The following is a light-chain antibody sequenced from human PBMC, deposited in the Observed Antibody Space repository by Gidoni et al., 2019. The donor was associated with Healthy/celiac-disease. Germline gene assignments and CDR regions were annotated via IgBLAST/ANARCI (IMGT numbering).Light chain of an antibody. CDR2: GAS. Sequence: IVMTQSPATLSVSPGERATLACRARQSVSSNLAWYQQKPGQAPRLLIYGASTRATGIPARFSGSGSGTEFTLTISSLQSEYFAVYYCQQYNNWPGTFXGXTKVEIK. CDR3: QQYNNWPGT. J-gene: IGKJ4*01. CDR1: QSVSSN. V-gene: IGKV3-15*01.